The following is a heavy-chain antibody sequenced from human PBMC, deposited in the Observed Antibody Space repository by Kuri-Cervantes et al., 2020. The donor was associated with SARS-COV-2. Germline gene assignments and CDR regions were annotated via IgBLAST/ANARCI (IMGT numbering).Heavy chain of an antibody. CDR1: GGSISSHY. Sequence: SETLSLTCTVSGGSISSHYWSWIRQSPGKGLEWIGEINHSGSTNYNPSLKSRVVILVDRSQKQFSVRLSSLTAADTAVYYCARTYGLLRYVYYMDVWGKGTAVTVSS. V-gene: IGHV4-34*01. CDR3: ARTYGLLRYVYYMDV. D-gene: IGHD3-22*01. CDR2: INHSGST. J-gene: IGHJ6*03.